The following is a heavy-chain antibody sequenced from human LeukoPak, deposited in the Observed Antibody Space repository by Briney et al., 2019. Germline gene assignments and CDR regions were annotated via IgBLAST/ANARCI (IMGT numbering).Heavy chain of an antibody. CDR3: ARALTMIVVVMGY. V-gene: IGHV1-2*02. J-gene: IGHJ4*02. CDR1: GGTFSSYA. Sequence: ASVKVSCKASGGTFSSYAISWVRQAPGQGLEGMGWINPNSGGTNYAQKFQGRVTMTRDTSISTAYMELSRLRSDDTAVYYCARALTMIVVVMGYWGQGTLVTVSS. D-gene: IGHD3-22*01. CDR2: INPNSGGT.